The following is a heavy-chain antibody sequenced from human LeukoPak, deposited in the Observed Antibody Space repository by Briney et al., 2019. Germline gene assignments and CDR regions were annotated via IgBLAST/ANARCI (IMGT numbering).Heavy chain of an antibody. CDR2: IRYDGSNK. J-gene: IGHJ6*03. CDR3: ASQTYYYDSSGSHYYMDV. D-gene: IGHD3-22*01. CDR1: GFTFSSYG. Sequence: GGSLRLSCAASGFTFSSYGMHWVRQAPGKGLEWVTFIRYDGSNKYYTDSVKGRFTISRDNSYKTLYLQMNSLRAEDTAVYYCASQTYYYDSSGSHYYMDVWGKGTTVTVSS. V-gene: IGHV3-30*02.